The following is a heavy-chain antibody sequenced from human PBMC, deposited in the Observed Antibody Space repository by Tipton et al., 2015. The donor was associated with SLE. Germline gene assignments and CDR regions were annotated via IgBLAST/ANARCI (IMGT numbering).Heavy chain of an antibody. D-gene: IGHD3-10*01. V-gene: IGHV4-4*02. CDR3: AAAVLNPYYFDF. CDR2: IYHSGII. Sequence: TLSLTCAVSGGSISTTNWWNWVRQPPGKGLEWIGEIYHSGIINYNPSLKSRVTISVDKSKNQFSLKLSSVTVADTAVYYCAAAVLNPYYFDFWGQGILVTFSS. CDR1: GGSISTTNW. J-gene: IGHJ4*02.